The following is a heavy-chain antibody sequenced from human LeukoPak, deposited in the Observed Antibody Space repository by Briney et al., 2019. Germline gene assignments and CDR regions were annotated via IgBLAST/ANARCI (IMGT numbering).Heavy chain of an antibody. J-gene: IGHJ4*02. D-gene: IGHD3-10*01. Sequence: ASVKVSCKASGYNFTSYDINWVRQATGQGLEWMGWINPNSGNTGYAQKFQGRVTMTRNTSISTAYMEPSSLRSDDTAVYYCARGKRFGELLYGWGQGTLVTVSS. CDR3: ARGKRFGELLYG. CDR1: GYNFTSYD. CDR2: INPNSGNT. V-gene: IGHV1-8*01.